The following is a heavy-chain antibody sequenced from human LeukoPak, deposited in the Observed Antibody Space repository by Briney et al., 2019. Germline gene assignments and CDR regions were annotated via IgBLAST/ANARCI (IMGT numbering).Heavy chain of an antibody. Sequence: ASVKVSCKASGYTFTGSYMHWVRQAPGQGLEWMGWINLNSGGTNYAQKFQGRVTMTRDTSISTAYMELSRPRSDDTAVYYCARALTMIVAATSFDYWGQGTLVTVSS. D-gene: IGHD3-22*01. CDR2: INLNSGGT. J-gene: IGHJ4*02. V-gene: IGHV1-2*02. CDR1: GYTFTGSY. CDR3: ARALTMIVAATSFDY.